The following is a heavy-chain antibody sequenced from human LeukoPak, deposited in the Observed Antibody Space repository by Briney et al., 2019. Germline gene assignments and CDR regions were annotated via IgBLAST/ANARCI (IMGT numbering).Heavy chain of an antibody. D-gene: IGHD2-8*01. Sequence: SETLSLTCSVSGGPISGYYWSWIRQPPGEGLEWIGYIHSNGRTNSNPSLKSRVTISVDTFKNQFSLNLISVTAADTAVYYCARHYCPNGVCQGFDYWGQGTLVTVSS. V-gene: IGHV4-59*01. CDR2: IHSNGRT. CDR3: ARHYCPNGVCQGFDY. J-gene: IGHJ4*02. CDR1: GGPISGYY.